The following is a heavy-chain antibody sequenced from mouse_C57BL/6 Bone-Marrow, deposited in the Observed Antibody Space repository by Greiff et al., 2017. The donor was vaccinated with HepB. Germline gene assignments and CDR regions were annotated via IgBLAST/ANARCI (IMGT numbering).Heavy chain of an antibody. D-gene: IGHD2-4*01. V-gene: IGHV1-64*01. CDR3: ASQGMITTLFDY. CDR1: GYTFTSYW. Sequence: QVQLQQPGAELVKPGASVKLSCKASGYTFTSYWMHWVKQRPGQGLEWIGMIHPNSGSTNYNEKFKSKATLTVDKSSSTAYMQLSSLTSEDSAVYYCASQGMITTLFDYWGQGTTLTVSS. CDR2: IHPNSGST. J-gene: IGHJ2*01.